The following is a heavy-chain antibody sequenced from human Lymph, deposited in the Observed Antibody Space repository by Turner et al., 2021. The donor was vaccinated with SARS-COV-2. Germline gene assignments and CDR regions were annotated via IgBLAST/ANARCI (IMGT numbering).Heavy chain of an antibody. CDR1: GFTFSYFW. D-gene: IGHD3-16*01. J-gene: IGHJ4*02. V-gene: IGHV3-7*01. CDR3: ARMGCASWYFDY. CDR2: IKRDRSEK. Sequence: EVQLLAPGGGLVRPGGSLGLSCAASGFTFSYFWMSGVGQAQGKGRVWVTNIKRDRSEKDYVDSGKCRFTISRDNAKNSLLLQMNSLGAEDASLYYSARMGCASWYFDYWGQGTLVTVSS.